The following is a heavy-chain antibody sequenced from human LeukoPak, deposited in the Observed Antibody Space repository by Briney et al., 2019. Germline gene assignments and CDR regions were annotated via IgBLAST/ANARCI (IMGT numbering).Heavy chain of an antibody. J-gene: IGHJ6*02. CDR1: GFTFSDYY. V-gene: IGHV3-11*06. CDR2: ISSSSSYT. D-gene: IGHD3-10*01. Sequence: GGSLRLSCAASGFTFSDYYMSWIRQAPGKGLEWVSYISSSSSYTNYADSVKGRFTISRDNSKNTLYLQMNSLRAEDTAVYYCAKDSFYGSGSYLYYYYGMDVWGQGTTVTVSS. CDR3: AKDSFYGSGSYLYYYYGMDV.